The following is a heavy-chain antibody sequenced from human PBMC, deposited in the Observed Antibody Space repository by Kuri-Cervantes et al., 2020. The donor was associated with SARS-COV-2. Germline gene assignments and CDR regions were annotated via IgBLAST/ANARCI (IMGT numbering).Heavy chain of an antibody. V-gene: IGHV4-59*12. CDR2: IHYSGST. CDR3: ARWADSSGYYYFDY. J-gene: IGHJ4*02. D-gene: IGHD3-22*01. Sequence: GSLRLSCTVSGGSISSYYWSWIRQPPGKGLEWIGYIHYSGSTNYNPSLKSRVTISVDTSKNQFSLKLSSVTAADTAVYYCARWADSSGYYYFDYWGQGTLVTVSS. CDR1: GGSISSYY.